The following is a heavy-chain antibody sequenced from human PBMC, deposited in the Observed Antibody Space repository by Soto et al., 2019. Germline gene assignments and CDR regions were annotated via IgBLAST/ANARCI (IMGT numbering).Heavy chain of an antibody. CDR2: SRNKANSYTT. CDR3: VRSRNYYYMDV. J-gene: IGHJ6*03. CDR1: GFTFSDHY. V-gene: IGHV3-72*01. Sequence: EVQLVESGGGLVQPGGSLRLSCAASGFTFSDHYMYWVRQAPGKGLEWVGRSRNKANSYTTEYAASVKGRFSISRDESKKSLSLLMNSLKTEDTAVYYCVRSRNYYYMDVWAKGTTVIVS. D-gene: IGHD2-2*01.